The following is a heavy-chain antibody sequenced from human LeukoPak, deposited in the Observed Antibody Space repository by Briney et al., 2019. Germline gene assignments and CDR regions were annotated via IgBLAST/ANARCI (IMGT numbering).Heavy chain of an antibody. CDR2: INTGNGNT. CDR1: GYTFSSFA. J-gene: IGHJ3*02. V-gene: IGHV1-3*04. CDR3: ARVYDYVWGSYRYDAFDI. D-gene: IGHD3-16*02. Sequence: WASVKVSCKASGYTFSSFAIHWVRQAPGQRLEWMGWINTGNGNTKYSQKFQGRVTITADKSTSTAYMELSSLRSEDTAVYYCARVYDYVWGSYRYDAFDIWGQGTMVTVSS.